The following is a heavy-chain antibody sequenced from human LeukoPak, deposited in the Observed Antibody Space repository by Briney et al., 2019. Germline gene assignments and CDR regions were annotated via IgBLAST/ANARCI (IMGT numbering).Heavy chain of an antibody. J-gene: IGHJ4*02. CDR1: GYSFNTYG. Sequence: ASVQVSCKTSGYSFNTYGITWVRQAPGQGLEWMGWISGHSGDTQYARKFQGRVTLTTDSSTNTAYMDLRALKSDGTAVYYCLRDASGWFLGVQEFHFWGQGTLVIVSS. D-gene: IGHD6-19*01. CDR3: LRDASGWFLGVQEFHF. V-gene: IGHV1-18*01. CDR2: ISGHSGDT.